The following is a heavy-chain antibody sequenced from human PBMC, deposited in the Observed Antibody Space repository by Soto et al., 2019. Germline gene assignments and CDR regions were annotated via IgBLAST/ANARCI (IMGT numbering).Heavy chain of an antibody. Sequence: QVQLQESGPGLVKPSQTLSLTCTVSGGSISSGGYYCSWILQHPGKGLECIGYTYYSGNTYYNPSLKSRVTISVDTSKNQFSRKLSSVTAADTAVYYCARMIAAAGIGSELWGRGTLVTVSS. CDR2: TYYSGNT. CDR3: ARMIAAAGIGSEL. J-gene: IGHJ2*01. CDR1: GGSISSGGYY. D-gene: IGHD6-13*01. V-gene: IGHV4-31*03.